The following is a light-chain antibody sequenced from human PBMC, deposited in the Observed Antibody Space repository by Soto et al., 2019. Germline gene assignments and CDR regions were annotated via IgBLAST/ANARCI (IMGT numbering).Light chain of an antibody. Sequence: DIQLTQSPAFLSASVGDRITITCRASQGISSVLAWFQQKPGKAPKLLIYGASTLQSGVPSRFSGSGSGTEFTLTISSLQPEDFATYYCQQLNSYPPTFGGGSKVEIK. CDR1: QGISSV. CDR2: GAS. J-gene: IGKJ4*01. CDR3: QQLNSYPPT. V-gene: IGKV1-9*01.